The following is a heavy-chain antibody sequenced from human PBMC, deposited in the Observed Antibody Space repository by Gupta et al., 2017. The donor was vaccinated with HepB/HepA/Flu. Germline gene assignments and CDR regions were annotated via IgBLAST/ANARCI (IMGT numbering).Heavy chain of an antibody. Sequence: QLQLQESGPGLVKPSETLSLTCTVSGGSISSSSYYWGWIRQPPGKGLEWIGSIYYSGSTYYNPSLKSRVTISVDTSKNQFSLKLSSVTAADTAVYYCARHFINGDGYKSPQPVFDYWGQGTLVTVSS. CDR1: GGSISSSSYY. CDR2: IYYSGST. D-gene: IGHD5-24*01. J-gene: IGHJ4*02. V-gene: IGHV4-39*01. CDR3: ARHFINGDGYKSPQPVFDY.